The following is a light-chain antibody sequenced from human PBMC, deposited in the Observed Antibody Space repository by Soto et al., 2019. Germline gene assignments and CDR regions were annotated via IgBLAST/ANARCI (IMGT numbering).Light chain of an antibody. Sequence: ILMTQSPATLSVSPGERATLSCRASQSVSNNLAWYQQKPGQAPRLLIYDASTRATGIPATFSGSGSGTEFTLTISGRQSEDFAVYYCQQYNNWPPWTFGQGTKVEIK. CDR2: DAS. V-gene: IGKV3-15*01. J-gene: IGKJ1*01. CDR1: QSVSNN. CDR3: QQYNNWPPWT.